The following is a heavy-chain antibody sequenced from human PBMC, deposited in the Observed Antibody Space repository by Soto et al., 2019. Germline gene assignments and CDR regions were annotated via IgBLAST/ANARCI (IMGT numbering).Heavy chain of an antibody. J-gene: IGHJ4*02. V-gene: IGHV4-38-2*01. D-gene: IGHD6-19*01. CDR1: GYSISSGYY. CDR2: IYHGGNT. Sequence: SETLSLTCAVSGYSISSGYYCGWIRQPPGKGLEWIGSIYHGGNTYYNPSLKSRVTISVDTSKNHFSLKLSSVTAADTAVYYCARARIVVAGTIVDYWGQGTLVTVS. CDR3: ARARIVVAGTIVDY.